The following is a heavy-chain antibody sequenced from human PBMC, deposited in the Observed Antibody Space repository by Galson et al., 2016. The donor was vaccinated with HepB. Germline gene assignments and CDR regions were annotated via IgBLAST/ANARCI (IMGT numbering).Heavy chain of an antibody. CDR2: ISSSSSTI. CDR3: AKDSGNSAGSYDH. CDR1: EFTFNSYS. J-gene: IGHJ4*02. Sequence: SLRLSCAASEFTFNSYSMNWVRQAPGKGLEWVSYISSSSSTIYYADSVTGRFTISRHNGKNILYLYMNSLRVDDTAVYFCAKDSGNSAGSYDHWGQGTLVTVSS. D-gene: IGHD4-23*01. V-gene: IGHV3-48*01.